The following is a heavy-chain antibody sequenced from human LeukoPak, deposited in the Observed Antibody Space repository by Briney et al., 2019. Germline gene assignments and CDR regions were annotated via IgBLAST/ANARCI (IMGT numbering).Heavy chain of an antibody. J-gene: IGHJ4*02. D-gene: IGHD2-21*01. CDR3: AWGGIAAFDS. CDR1: GFTFSDYY. CDR2: ISSSGNTR. V-gene: IGHV3-11*04. Sequence: PGGSLRLSCVASGFTFSDYYMSWIRQAPGKGLEWVAYISSSGNTRYYADSVKGRFTISRDNAKNSLYLQMNSLRAEDTAVYYCAWGGIAAFDSWGQGTLVTVSS.